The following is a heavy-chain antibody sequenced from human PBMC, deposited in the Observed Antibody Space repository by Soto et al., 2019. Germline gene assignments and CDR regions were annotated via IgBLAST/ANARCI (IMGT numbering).Heavy chain of an antibody. J-gene: IGHJ5*02. V-gene: IGHV4-59*01. Sequence: SETLSLTCTVSGGSISSYYWSWIRQPPGKGLEWIGYIYYSGNTNYNPSLKSRVTISVDTSKNQFSLKLSSVTAADTAVYYCARALVVPAANWFDPSGQGTLVTVSS. D-gene: IGHD2-2*01. CDR1: GGSISSYY. CDR2: IYYSGNT. CDR3: ARALVVPAANWFDP.